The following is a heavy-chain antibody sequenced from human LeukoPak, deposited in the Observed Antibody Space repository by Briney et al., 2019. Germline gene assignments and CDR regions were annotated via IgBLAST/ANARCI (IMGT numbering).Heavy chain of an antibody. V-gene: IGHV4-39*01. CDR3: AIMPGITATGALDQTFDY. Sequence: PSETLSLTCTVSGGSLSSSSYYWGWIRQPPGKGLEWIGSIYYSGSTYYNPSLKSRVTISVDTSKNQFSLKLSSVTAADTAVYYCAIMPGITATGALDQTFDYWGQGTLVTVSS. CDR1: GGSLSSSSYY. J-gene: IGHJ4*02. D-gene: IGHD5-18*01. CDR2: IYYSGST.